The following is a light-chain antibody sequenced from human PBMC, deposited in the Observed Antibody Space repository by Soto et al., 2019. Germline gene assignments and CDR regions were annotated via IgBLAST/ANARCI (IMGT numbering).Light chain of an antibody. Sequence: EIVMTQSPATLSASPGERATLSCRASQSVSSNLAWYQQKPGQVPRLLIFGASTRATGIPARFSGSGSGTEFTLIISSLQSEDFAVYYCHQYNTWLWTFGQGTKLEIK. CDR1: QSVSSN. V-gene: IGKV3-15*01. CDR2: GAS. CDR3: HQYNTWLWT. J-gene: IGKJ1*01.